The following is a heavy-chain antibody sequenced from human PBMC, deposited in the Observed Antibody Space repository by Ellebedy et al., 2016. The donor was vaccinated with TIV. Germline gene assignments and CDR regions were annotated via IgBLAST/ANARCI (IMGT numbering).Heavy chain of an antibody. V-gene: IGHV3-49*03. CDR2: IRNKAYGGTT. J-gene: IGHJ4*02. CDR3: TSHGGYYDSSGYFEY. CDR1: GFTFGDSA. D-gene: IGHD3-22*01. Sequence: GGSLRLSCTASGFTFGDSAMTWFRQAPGKGLEWVGFIRNKAYGGTTEYAASVKGRFTISRDDSKSIAYLQMNSLKTEDTAVDYCTSHGGYYDSSGYFEYWGQGTLVTVSS.